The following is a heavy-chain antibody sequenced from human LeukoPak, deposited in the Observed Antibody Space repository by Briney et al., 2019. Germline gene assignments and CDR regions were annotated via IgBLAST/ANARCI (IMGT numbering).Heavy chain of an antibody. D-gene: IGHD2/OR15-2a*01. CDR2: IDHSGST. CDR1: GGSISSSNW. CDR3: ASFFHGEYGIRDAFDI. V-gene: IGHV4-4*02. J-gene: IGHJ3*02. Sequence: SGTLSLTCADPGGSISSSNWWTWVRQPPGKGLVWIGEIDHSGSTNYNPSLKSRVTISVDKSKNQFSLKLSSVTAADTAVYYCASFFHGEYGIRDAFDIWGQGTMVTVSS.